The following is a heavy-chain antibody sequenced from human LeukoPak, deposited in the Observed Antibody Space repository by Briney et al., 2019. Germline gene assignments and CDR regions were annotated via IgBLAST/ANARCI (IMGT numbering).Heavy chain of an antibody. CDR2: INPNSGGT. CDR1: GYTFTGYY. CDR3: ARVARPRGYSYGYSF. V-gene: IGHV1-2*02. J-gene: IGHJ4*02. Sequence: APVKVSCKASGYTFTGYYMHWVRQAPGQGLEWMGWINPNSGGTNYAQKFQGRVTMTRDTSISTAYMELSRLRSDDTAVYYCARVARPRGYSYGYSFWGQGTLVTVSS. D-gene: IGHD5-18*01.